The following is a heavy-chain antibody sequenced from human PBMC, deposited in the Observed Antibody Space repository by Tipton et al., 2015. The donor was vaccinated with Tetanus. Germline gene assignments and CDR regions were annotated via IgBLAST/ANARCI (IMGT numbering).Heavy chain of an antibody. D-gene: IGHD1-26*01. V-gene: IGHV4-31*03. Sequence: TLSLTCNVSGASINAGGYLWTWVRQHPGKGLEWIGNIYYFTERTSHTPSLDGRVSISVDTSKNQFSLRLTSVTAADTAVYYCAGGLPREPFYLDYWGQGMQVTASS. CDR3: AGGLPREPFYLDY. CDR2: IYYFTERT. J-gene: IGHJ4*02. CDR1: GASINAGGYL.